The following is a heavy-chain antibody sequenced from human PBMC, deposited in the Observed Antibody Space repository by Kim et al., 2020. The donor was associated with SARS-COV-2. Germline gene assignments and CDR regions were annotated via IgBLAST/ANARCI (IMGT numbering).Heavy chain of an antibody. Sequence: KGRFTMSRDKSKNTQYLQMNSLRSEDTAVYYCASDYDILTGYYNSLGYFDYWGQGTLVTVSS. D-gene: IGHD3-9*01. V-gene: IGHV3-30*07. J-gene: IGHJ4*02. CDR3: ASDYDILTGYYNSLGYFDY.